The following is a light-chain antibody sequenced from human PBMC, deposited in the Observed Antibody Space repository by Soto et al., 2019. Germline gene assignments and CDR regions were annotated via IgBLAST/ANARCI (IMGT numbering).Light chain of an antibody. J-gene: IGKJ4*01. CDR2: DAS. V-gene: IGKV1-5*01. CDR3: QQRSNWPPVLT. Sequence: DIQMTQSPSTLSASVGDRVTITCRASQSISSWLAWYQQKPGKAPKLLIYDASNRATGIPARFSGSGSGTDFTLTISSLEPEDFAVYYCQQRSNWPPVLTFGGGTKVDIK. CDR1: QSISSW.